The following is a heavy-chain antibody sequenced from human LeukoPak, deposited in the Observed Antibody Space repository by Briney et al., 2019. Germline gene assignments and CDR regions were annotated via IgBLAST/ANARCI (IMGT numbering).Heavy chain of an antibody. J-gene: IGHJ1*01. Sequence: QPGGSLRLSCAASGVTVSSTYMSWVRQAPGKGLEWVSVIYSGGYTYYADSVKGRFTISRDNSKNTLYLQMNSLRAEDTAVYYCARPRSRDGYNYGGYFQHWGQGTLVTVSS. CDR2: IYSGGYT. CDR3: ARPRSRDGYNYGGYFQH. V-gene: IGHV3-66*02. CDR1: GVTVSSTY. D-gene: IGHD5-24*01.